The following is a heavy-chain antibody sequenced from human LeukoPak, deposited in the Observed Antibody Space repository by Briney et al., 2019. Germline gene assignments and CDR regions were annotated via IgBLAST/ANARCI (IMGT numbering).Heavy chain of an antibody. CDR1: GGSISSYY. CDR2: IYYSGST. Sequence: SESLSLTCTVSGGSISSYYWSWIRQPPGKGLEWIGYIYYSGSTNYNPSLKSRVTISVDTSKNQFSLKLSSVTAADTAVYYCARGRFGVVPRPFDPWGQGTLVTVSS. D-gene: IGHD3-3*01. CDR3: ARGRFGVVPRPFDP. V-gene: IGHV4-59*08. J-gene: IGHJ5*02.